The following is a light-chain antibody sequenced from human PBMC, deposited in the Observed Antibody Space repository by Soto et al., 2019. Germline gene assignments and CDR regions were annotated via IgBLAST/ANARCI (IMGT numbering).Light chain of an antibody. CDR2: GAS. Sequence: EIVMTQSPATLSVSPGERATLSCRASQSVSSNLAWYQQKPGQAPRLLIYGASTRATGISARCSGSRSGTEFTLTIRSLQSEDCAVYYCQQYNNWPPTFGQGTRLEIK. J-gene: IGKJ5*01. CDR1: QSVSSN. CDR3: QQYNNWPPT. V-gene: IGKV3-15*01.